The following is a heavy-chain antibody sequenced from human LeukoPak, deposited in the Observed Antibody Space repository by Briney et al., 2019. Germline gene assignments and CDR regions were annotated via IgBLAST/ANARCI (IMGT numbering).Heavy chain of an antibody. Sequence: GGSLRLSCAASGFTFSSYAMHWVRQAPGKGLEWVAVISYDGSNKYYADSVKGRFTISRDNSKNTLYLQMNSLRAEDTAVYYWARDIVVVPVAIYHYYYGMDVWGKGTTVTVSS. D-gene: IGHD2-2*01. V-gene: IGHV3-30-3*01. CDR3: ARDIVVVPVAIYHYYYGMDV. J-gene: IGHJ6*04. CDR1: GFTFSSYA. CDR2: ISYDGSNK.